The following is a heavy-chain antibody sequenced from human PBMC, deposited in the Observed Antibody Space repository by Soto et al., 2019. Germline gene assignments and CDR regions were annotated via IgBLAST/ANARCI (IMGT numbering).Heavy chain of an antibody. D-gene: IGHD3-16*01. CDR2: IYWDGYK. CDR1: GFSLRTSGVG. Sequence: QITLKESGPTLVKPTQTLTLTCAFSGFSLRTSGVGVGWIRQPPGKALEWLALIYWDGYKHYSPSLKSRLTNTEDTSKNPVVLTMTNMDPVDTATYYCAHKGGGDRILDYWGQGTLVTVSS. CDR3: AHKGGGDRILDY. J-gene: IGHJ4*02. V-gene: IGHV2-5*02.